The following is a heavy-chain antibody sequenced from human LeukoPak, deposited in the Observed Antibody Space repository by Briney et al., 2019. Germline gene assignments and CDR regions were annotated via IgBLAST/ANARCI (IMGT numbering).Heavy chain of an antibody. Sequence: GGSLRLSCAASGFTFSSYAMSWVRQAPGKGLEWVSAVSGGGSTYYADSVKGRFAISRDNSKNTLDLQMNSLRAEDTAVYYCAKETLRYSSGWYFNYWGQGTLVTVSS. CDR1: GFTFSSYA. V-gene: IGHV3-23*01. CDR2: VSGGGST. D-gene: IGHD6-19*01. J-gene: IGHJ4*02. CDR3: AKETLRYSSGWYFNY.